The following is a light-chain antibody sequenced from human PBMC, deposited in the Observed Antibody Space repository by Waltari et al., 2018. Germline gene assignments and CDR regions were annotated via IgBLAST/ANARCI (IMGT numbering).Light chain of an antibody. J-gene: IGKJ2*03. V-gene: IGKV1-13*02. CDR1: QGISSF. CDR3: HQGYSYPHS. Sequence: IQMSQSPPSLSESVGDRVTISCRSSQGISSFLNWYQQRPGKAPNLLIFYGNILVGGVPSRFSGSGSGTDFTLTISSLQPEDFATYFCHQGYSYPHSFGQGTKVEIK. CDR2: YGN.